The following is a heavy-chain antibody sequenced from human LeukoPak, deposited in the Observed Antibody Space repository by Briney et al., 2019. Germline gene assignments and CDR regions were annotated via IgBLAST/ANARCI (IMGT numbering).Heavy chain of an antibody. D-gene: IGHD3-22*01. Sequence: QTGGSLRLSCAASGFTFSSYGMSWVRQAPGKGLEWVSAISGGGGSTYYADSVKGRFTISRDNSKNTLYLQMNSLRAEDTAVYYCAKDRNYYDSSGYYYGDYWGQGTLVTVSS. J-gene: IGHJ4*02. V-gene: IGHV3-23*01. CDR3: AKDRNYYDSSGYYYGDY. CDR1: GFTFSSYG. CDR2: ISGGGGST.